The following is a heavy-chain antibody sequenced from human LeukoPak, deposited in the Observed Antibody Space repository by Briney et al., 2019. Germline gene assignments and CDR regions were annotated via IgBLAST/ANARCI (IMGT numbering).Heavy chain of an antibody. Sequence: GGSLRLSCAASGFTFSHYNMNWVRQAPGKGLEWVSSISYSSSNIYHADSVKGRFTISRDNAKNSLYLQMNSLRAEDTAVYYCAELGITMIGGVWGKGTTVTISS. CDR1: GFTFSHYN. CDR3: AELGITMIGGV. V-gene: IGHV3-21*01. CDR2: ISYSSSNI. D-gene: IGHD3-10*02. J-gene: IGHJ6*04.